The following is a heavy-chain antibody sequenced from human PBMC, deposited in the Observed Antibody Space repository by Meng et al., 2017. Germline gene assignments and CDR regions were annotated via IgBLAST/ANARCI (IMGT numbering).Heavy chain of an antibody. D-gene: IGHD2-15*01. Sequence: GSLRLSCAVYGGSFSGYYWSWIRQPPGKGLEWIGEISHSGSTKYNPSLKSRVTISVDTSKNQFSLKLSSVTAADTAVYYWAGRGPHWLYCSGGSCYPRPFDYWGQGTLVTVSS. V-gene: IGHV4-34*01. CDR2: ISHSGST. J-gene: IGHJ4*02. CDR1: GGSFSGYY. CDR3: AGRGPHWLYCSGGSCYPRPFDY.